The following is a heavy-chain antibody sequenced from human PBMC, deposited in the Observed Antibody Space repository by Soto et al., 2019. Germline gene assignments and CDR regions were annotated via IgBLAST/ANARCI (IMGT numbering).Heavy chain of an antibody. CDR2: VNPIVSMS. CDR1: GDTFNFYS. J-gene: IGHJ4*02. CDR3: ARSYGAGYRAFDY. Sequence: QVQLVQSGAEVKRPGTSVKVSCKASGDTFNFYSINWVRQAPGLGLEWMGRVNPIVSMSNYAQKCQGRVTTTADKATSTAYMELSSLRSEDTAIYYCARSYGAGYRAFDYWGQGALVTVSS. D-gene: IGHD3-10*01. V-gene: IGHV1-69*02.